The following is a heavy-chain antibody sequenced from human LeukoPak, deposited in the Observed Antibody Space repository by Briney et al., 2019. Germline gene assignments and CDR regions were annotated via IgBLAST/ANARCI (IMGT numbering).Heavy chain of an antibody. CDR1: GFTVSNTY. J-gene: IGHJ4*02. V-gene: IGHV3-53*01. Sequence: GGSLRLSCAASGFTVSNTYMSWARQAPGKGLEWVSVIYSGGGTFYSESVKGRFTISRDYSKNTLYLQMNSLRADDTAVYYCARDSSGPAFWGQGTLVTVSS. CDR2: IYSGGGT. D-gene: IGHD6-19*01. CDR3: ARDSSGPAF.